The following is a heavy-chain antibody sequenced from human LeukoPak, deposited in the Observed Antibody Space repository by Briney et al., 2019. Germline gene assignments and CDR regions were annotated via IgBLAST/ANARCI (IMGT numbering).Heavy chain of an antibody. CDR1: GGTFSSYA. CDR3: ARDLGYSGYDSAYYYGMDV. D-gene: IGHD5-12*01. Sequence: SVKVSCKASGGTFSSYAISWVRQAPGQGLEWMGRIIPILGIANYAQKFQGRVTITADKSTSTAYMELSSLRSEDTAVYYCARDLGYSGYDSAYYYGMDVWGQGTTVTVSS. V-gene: IGHV1-69*04. CDR2: IIPILGIA. J-gene: IGHJ6*02.